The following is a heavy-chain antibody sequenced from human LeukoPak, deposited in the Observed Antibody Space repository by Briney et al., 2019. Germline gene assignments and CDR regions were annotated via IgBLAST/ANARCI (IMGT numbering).Heavy chain of an antibody. CDR1: GFTFDDYG. V-gene: IGHV3-20*01. J-gene: IGHJ3*02. D-gene: IGHD3-3*01. CDR3: ARRMVTIFGVVIGAFDI. Sequence: GGSLRLSCAASGFTFDDYGMSWVRQAPGKGLEWVSGINWNGGSTGYADSVKGRFTISRDNAKNSLYLQMNSLRAEDTALYHCARRMVTIFGVVIGAFDIWGQGTMVTVSS. CDR2: INWNGGST.